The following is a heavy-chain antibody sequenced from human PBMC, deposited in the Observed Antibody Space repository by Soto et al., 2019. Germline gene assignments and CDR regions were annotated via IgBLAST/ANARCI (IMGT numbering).Heavy chain of an antibody. D-gene: IGHD6-13*01. Sequence: QVHLVESGGGVVQPGRSLRLSCAASGFTFSNNGMHWLRQAPGKGQEWMGVISYEGSEKYYAGSVKGRFTISRDNSKNTLYLHMDTLRAEDTAIYYCVKDKGAAAGFDYWGQGILVTVSS. CDR3: VKDKGAAAGFDY. J-gene: IGHJ4*02. V-gene: IGHV3-30*18. CDR1: GFTFSNNG. CDR2: ISYEGSEK.